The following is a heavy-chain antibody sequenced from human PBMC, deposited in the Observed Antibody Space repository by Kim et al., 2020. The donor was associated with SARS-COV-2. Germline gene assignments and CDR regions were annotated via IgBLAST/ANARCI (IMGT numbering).Heavy chain of an antibody. Sequence: GGSLRLSCAASGFTVSSNYMSWVRQAPGKGLEWVSVIYSGGSTYYADSVKGRFTISRDNSKNTLYLQMNSLRAEDTAVYYCAISPSIQLWLPYYYYGMDVWGQGTTVTVSS. D-gene: IGHD5-18*01. CDR1: GFTVSSNY. CDR2: IYSGGST. CDR3: AISPSIQLWLPYYYYGMDV. J-gene: IGHJ6*02. V-gene: IGHV3-53*01.